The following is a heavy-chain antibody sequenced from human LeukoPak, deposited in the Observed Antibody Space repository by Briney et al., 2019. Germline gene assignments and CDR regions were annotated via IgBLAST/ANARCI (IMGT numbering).Heavy chain of an antibody. Sequence: GGSLRLSCAASGFTFSNAWMSWVRQAPGKGREGVGRIKSKNDGGTTDYAAPVKGRFTMSRDESKNTLYLQMNSLKTEDTAVYYCTTDYYDSSGYRTLDYWGQGTLVTVSS. CDR3: TTDYYDSSGYRTLDY. J-gene: IGHJ4*02. V-gene: IGHV3-15*01. CDR1: GFTFSNAW. CDR2: IKSKNDGGTT. D-gene: IGHD3-22*01.